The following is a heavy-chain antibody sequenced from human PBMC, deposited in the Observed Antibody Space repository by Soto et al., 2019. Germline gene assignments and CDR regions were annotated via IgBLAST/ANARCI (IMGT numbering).Heavy chain of an antibody. Sequence: ASVKVSCKASGYTFTGYYMHWVRQAPGQGLEWMGWINPNSGGTNYAQKFQGWVTMTRDTSISTAYMELSRLRSDDTAMYYCARSPPNFYYDSSGPWFDPWGQGTLVTV. CDR1: GYTFTGYY. V-gene: IGHV1-2*04. J-gene: IGHJ5*02. CDR2: INPNSGGT. CDR3: ARSPPNFYYDSSGPWFDP. D-gene: IGHD3-22*01.